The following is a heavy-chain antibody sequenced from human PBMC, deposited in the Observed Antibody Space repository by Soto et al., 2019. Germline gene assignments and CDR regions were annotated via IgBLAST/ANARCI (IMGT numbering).Heavy chain of an antibody. D-gene: IGHD2-8*01. CDR3: ARDLGVSVRDY. Sequence: QVQLVQSGAEVRKPGSSVKVSCKASGVDFSGLGLGWVRQAPGQGLEWMGGIVPMLGIGSYAEKFRGRVTITADESTSTAYLELRSLTSTDTAVYYCARDLGVSVRDYLGQGTPVIVSS. CDR2: IVPMLGIG. V-gene: IGHV1-69*01. J-gene: IGHJ4*02. CDR1: GVDFSGLG.